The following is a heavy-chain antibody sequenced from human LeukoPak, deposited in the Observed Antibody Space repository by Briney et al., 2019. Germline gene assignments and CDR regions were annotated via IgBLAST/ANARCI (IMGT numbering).Heavy chain of an antibody. D-gene: IGHD5-18*01. V-gene: IGHV1-46*03. CDR3: ARDTAMGYFQH. Sequence: ASVTVSCKASVYTFTIYYMHWVRQAPGQGLEWMGIINPSGGSTSYAQKFQGRVTMTRDTSTSTVYMELSSLRSEDTAVYYCARDTAMGYFQHWGQGTLVTVSS. J-gene: IGHJ1*01. CDR1: VYTFTIYY. CDR2: INPSGGST.